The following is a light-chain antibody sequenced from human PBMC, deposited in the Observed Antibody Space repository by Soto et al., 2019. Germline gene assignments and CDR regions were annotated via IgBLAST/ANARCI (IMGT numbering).Light chain of an antibody. CDR2: GAS. V-gene: IGKV3-20*01. CDR3: QQYGSSLST. Sequence: EIVLTQSPCTLSLSPGERATLSCRASQSVSSSYLAWYQQKPGQAPRLLIYGASSRATGIPDRFSGSGSGTDFTLTISRLEPEDFAVHYCQQYGSSLSTFGQGTRLEIK. CDR1: QSVSSSY. J-gene: IGKJ5*01.